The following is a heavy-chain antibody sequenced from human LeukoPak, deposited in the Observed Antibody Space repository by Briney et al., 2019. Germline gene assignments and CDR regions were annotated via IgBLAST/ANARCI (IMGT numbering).Heavy chain of an antibody. CDR2: IYYSGST. CDR3: ARLTYYYDSSGYLYYFDY. CDR1: GGSISSYY. D-gene: IGHD3-22*01. V-gene: IGHV4-59*01. J-gene: IGHJ4*02. Sequence: PSETLSLTCTVSGGSISSYYWSWLRQPPGKGLEWIGYIYYSGSTNYNPSLKSRVTISVDTSKNQFSLKLSSVTAADTAVYYCARLTYYYDSSGYLYYFDYWGQGTLVTVSS.